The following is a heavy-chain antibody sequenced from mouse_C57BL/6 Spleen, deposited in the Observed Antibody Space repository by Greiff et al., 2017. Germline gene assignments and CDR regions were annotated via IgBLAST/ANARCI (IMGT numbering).Heavy chain of an antibody. CDR2: INPYNGGT. V-gene: IGHV1-19*01. D-gene: IGHD4-1*01. Sequence: VQLQQSGPVLVKPGASVKMSCKASGYTFTDYYMNWVKQSHGKSLEWIGVINPYNGGTSYNQKFKGKATLTVDKSSSTAYMELNSLTSEDSAVYYCARKELTGTFAYWGKGTLVTVSA. J-gene: IGHJ3*01. CDR1: GYTFTDYY. CDR3: ARKELTGTFAY.